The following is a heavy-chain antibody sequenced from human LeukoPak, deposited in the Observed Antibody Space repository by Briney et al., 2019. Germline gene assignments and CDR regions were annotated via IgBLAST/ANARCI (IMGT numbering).Heavy chain of an antibody. D-gene: IGHD6-19*01. V-gene: IGHV3-23*01. J-gene: IGHJ4*02. CDR2: ISGSGGST. CDR1: GFTFSSYA. Sequence: GGSLRLSCAASGFTFSSYAMSWVRQAPGKGLEWVSAISGSGGSTYYADSVKGRFTISRDNSKNTLYLQMNSLRAEDTAVYYCAKGVAVAGPPLYYFDYWGQGTLVTVSS. CDR3: AKGVAVAGPPLYYFDY.